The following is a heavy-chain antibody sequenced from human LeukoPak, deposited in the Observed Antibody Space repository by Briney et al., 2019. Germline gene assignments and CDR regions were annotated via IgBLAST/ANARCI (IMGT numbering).Heavy chain of an antibody. V-gene: IGHV1-18*01. D-gene: IGHD2-2*02. CDR1: GYTFTSYG. Sequence: ASVKVSCKASGYTFTSYGISWVRQAPGQGLEWMGWISAYNGDTNYAQKLQGRVTMTTDTSTSTAYMELRSLRSDDTAVYYCARDSMWNGRCYKYYFDYWGQGTLVTVSS. CDR3: ARDSMWNGRCYKYYFDY. CDR2: ISAYNGDT. J-gene: IGHJ4*02.